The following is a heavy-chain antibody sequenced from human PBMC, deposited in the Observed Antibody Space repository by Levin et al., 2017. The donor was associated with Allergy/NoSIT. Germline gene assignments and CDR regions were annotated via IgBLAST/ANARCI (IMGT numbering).Heavy chain of an antibody. CDR1: GFTFSSYA. Sequence: GESLKISCAASGFTFSSYAMHWVRHAPGKGLEWVAVISYDGSNKYYADSVKGRFTISRDNSKNTLYLQMNSLRAEDTAVYYCARDMRAWGVVVINGDNAYWGQGTLVTVSS. CDR3: ARDMRAWGVVVINGDNAY. J-gene: IGHJ4*02. D-gene: IGHD3-22*01. V-gene: IGHV3-30*04. CDR2: ISYDGSNK.